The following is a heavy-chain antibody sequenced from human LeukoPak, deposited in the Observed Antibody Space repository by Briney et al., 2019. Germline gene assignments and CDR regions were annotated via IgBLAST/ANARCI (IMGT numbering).Heavy chain of an antibody. J-gene: IGHJ4*02. CDR3: ARDKEGYYDSSGYFVY. D-gene: IGHD3-22*01. V-gene: IGHV1-46*01. CDR2: INSSGGST. CDR1: GYTFTSYY. Sequence: ASVKVSCKASGYTFTSYYMHWVRQAPGQGLEWMGIINSSGGSTSYAQKFQGRVTMTRDTSTSTVYMELSSLRSEDTAVYYCARDKEGYYDSSGYFVYWGQGTLVTVSS.